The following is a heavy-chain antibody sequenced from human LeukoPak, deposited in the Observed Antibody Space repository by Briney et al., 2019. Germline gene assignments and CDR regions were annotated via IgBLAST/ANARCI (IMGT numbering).Heavy chain of an antibody. CDR1: GYSFTSYG. CDR3: ARDGGQSYDILTGYYNNDWFNP. D-gene: IGHD3-9*01. Sequence: ASVKVSCKTSGYSFTSYGINWVRQAPGQGLEWMGWISTYNGDTNYAQYLQGRVTMTTDTSTSTAYMELRSLRSDGTAVYYCARDGGQSYDILTGYYNNDWFNPWGQGTLVTVSS. V-gene: IGHV1-18*01. CDR2: ISTYNGDT. J-gene: IGHJ5*02.